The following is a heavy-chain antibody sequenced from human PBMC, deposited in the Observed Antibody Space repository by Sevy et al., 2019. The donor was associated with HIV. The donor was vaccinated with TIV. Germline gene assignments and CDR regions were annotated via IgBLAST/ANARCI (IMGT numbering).Heavy chain of an antibody. J-gene: IGHJ4*02. D-gene: IGHD3-10*02. CDR3: ARSPLGSGCSRLGY. CDR2: INTDGIST. CDR1: GFTFSSYW. V-gene: IGHV3-74*01. Sequence: GGSLRLSCAASGFTFSSYWMHWVRQAPGKGLVWVSRINTDGISTSYADSVKGRFTISRDNAENTLYLQMNSLRAEDTAVYYFARSPLGSGCSRLGYWGQGTLVTVSS.